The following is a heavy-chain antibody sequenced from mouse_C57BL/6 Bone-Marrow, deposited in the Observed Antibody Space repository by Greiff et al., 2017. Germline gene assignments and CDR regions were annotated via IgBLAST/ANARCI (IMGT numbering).Heavy chain of an antibody. Sequence: QVQLQQPGPELVMPGASVKLSCKASGYTFTSYWMHWVKQRPGQGLEWIGEIDPSDSYTNYNQKFKGKSTLTVDKSSSTAYMQLSSLPSEDSAVYYCERENYYYGRAWFAYWGQGTLVTVSA. D-gene: IGHD1-1*01. CDR1: GYTFTSYW. J-gene: IGHJ3*01. V-gene: IGHV1-69*01. CDR2: IDPSDSYT. CDR3: ERENYYYGRAWFAY.